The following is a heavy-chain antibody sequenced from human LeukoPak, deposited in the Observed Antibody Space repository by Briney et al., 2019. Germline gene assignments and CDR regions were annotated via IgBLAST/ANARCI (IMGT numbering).Heavy chain of an antibody. CDR2: INHSGST. CDR1: GGSFSGYY. V-gene: IGHV4-34*01. Sequence: NTSETLSLTCAVYGGSFSGYYWSWIRQPPGKGLEWIGEINHSGSTNYNPSLKSRVTISVDTSKNQFSLKLSSVTAADTAVYYCARGGPYYDFWSGPPYYYYYYGMDVWGQGTTVTVSS. J-gene: IGHJ6*02. D-gene: IGHD3-3*01. CDR3: ARGGPYYDFWSGPPYYYYYYGMDV.